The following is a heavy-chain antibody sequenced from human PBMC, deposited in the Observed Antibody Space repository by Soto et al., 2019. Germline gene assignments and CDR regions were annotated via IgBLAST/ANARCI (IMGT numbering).Heavy chain of an antibody. CDR3: ARLEGLATISYYFDF. CDR2: IYYRGNA. D-gene: IGHD3-9*01. J-gene: IGHJ4*02. CDR1: DDSINSDQYY. V-gene: IGHV4-39*01. Sequence: QLQLQESGPGLVKPSETLSLTCSVSDDSINSDQYYWGWIRQPPGKGLEWIGSIYYRGNAYYNPSLQSRVTISLDKSKTQFSLKLNSMTAADSAVYFCARLEGLATISYYFDFWGPGALVTVSS.